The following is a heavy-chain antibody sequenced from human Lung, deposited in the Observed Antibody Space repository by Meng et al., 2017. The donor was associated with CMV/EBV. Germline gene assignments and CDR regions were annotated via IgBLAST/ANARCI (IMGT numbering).Heavy chain of an antibody. CDR2: INHSGST. CDR1: GGSFSGYY. J-gene: IGHJ5*02. CDR3: ARGRVTGTTGGWFEP. V-gene: IGHV4-34*01. Sequence: SXTXSLXCAVYGGSFSGYYWSWIRQPPGKGLEWIGEINHSGSTNYNPSLKSRVTISVDTSKNQFSLKLSSVTAADTAVYYCARGRVTGTTGGWFEPRGQGNXVTVSS. D-gene: IGHD1-7*01.